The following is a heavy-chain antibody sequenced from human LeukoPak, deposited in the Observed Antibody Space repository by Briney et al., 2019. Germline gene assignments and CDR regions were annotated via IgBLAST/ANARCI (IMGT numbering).Heavy chain of an antibody. Sequence: GGSLRLSCAASGFTFSSYGMHWVRQAPGKGLEWVAFIRYDGSNKYYADSVKGRFTISRDNSKNTLYLQMNSLRAEDTAVYYCAKVDFGVVFPYYFDYWGQGTLVTVSS. J-gene: IGHJ4*02. CDR2: IRYDGSNK. CDR1: GFTFSSYG. CDR3: AKVDFGVVFPYYFDY. D-gene: IGHD3-3*01. V-gene: IGHV3-30*02.